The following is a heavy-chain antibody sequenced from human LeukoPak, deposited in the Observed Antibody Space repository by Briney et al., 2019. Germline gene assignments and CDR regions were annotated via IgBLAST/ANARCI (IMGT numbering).Heavy chain of an antibody. V-gene: IGHV3-30*02. Sequence: GGSLRLSCAASGFTFSSYGMHWVRQAPGKGLEWVAFIRYDGSNKYYADSVKGRFTISRDNSKNTLYLQMNSLRAEDTAVYYCAKDGDDCGDYYSRYFDYWGQGTLVTVSS. CDR1: GFTFSSYG. D-gene: IGHD4-17*01. CDR2: IRYDGSNK. CDR3: AKDGDDCGDYYSRYFDY. J-gene: IGHJ4*02.